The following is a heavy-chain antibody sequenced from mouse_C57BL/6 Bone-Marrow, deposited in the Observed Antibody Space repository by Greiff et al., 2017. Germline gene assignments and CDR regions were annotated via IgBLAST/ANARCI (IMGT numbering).Heavy chain of an antibody. CDR2: IDPSDSYT. Sequence: VQLQQPGAELVMPGASVKLSCKASGYTFTSYWMHWVKQRPGQGLEWIGEIDPSDSYTNYNQKFKGKSTLTVEKSSSTAYMQLSSLTSEDSAVYYCARSRITTVNYFDYWGQGTTLTVSS. J-gene: IGHJ2*01. D-gene: IGHD1-1*01. V-gene: IGHV1-69*01. CDR1: GYTFTSYW. CDR3: ARSRITTVNYFDY.